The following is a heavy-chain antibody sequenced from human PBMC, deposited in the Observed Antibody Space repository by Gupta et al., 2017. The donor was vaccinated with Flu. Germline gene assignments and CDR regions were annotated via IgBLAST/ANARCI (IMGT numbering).Heavy chain of an antibody. CDR1: GFPFISYG. Sequence: QVQLVESGGGVVQPGRSLRLSCSASGFPFISYGRHWVGQAPGKGLEWVALISDDESNQYYADSVKGRFTISRDNSKNTLYLQMNSLRPEDTAVYYCAKDGSGWSEAWYFDLWGRGTPVTVSS. V-gene: IGHV3-30*18. CDR3: AKDGSGWSEAWYFDL. D-gene: IGHD6-19*01. J-gene: IGHJ2*01. CDR2: ISDDESNQ.